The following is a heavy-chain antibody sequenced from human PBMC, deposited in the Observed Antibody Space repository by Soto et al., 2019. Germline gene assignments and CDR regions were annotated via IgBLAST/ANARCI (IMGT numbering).Heavy chain of an antibody. CDR1: GGSISSGDYY. CDR2: IYYSGST. D-gene: IGHD4-17*01. Sequence: SETLSLTCTVSGGSISSGDYYWSWIRQPPGKGLEWIGYIYYSGSTYYNPSLKSRVTISVDTSKNQFSLKLSSVTAADTAVYYCARTFYGDYDNWFDPWGQGTLVTVS. CDR3: ARTFYGDYDNWFDP. J-gene: IGHJ5*02. V-gene: IGHV4-30-4*01.